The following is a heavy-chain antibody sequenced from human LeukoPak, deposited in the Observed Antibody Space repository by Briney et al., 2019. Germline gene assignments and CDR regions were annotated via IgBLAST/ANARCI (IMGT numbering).Heavy chain of an antibody. CDR1: GYSISSGYY. Sequence: KPSETLSLTCAVSGYSISSGYYWGWIRQPPGKGLEWIGSIHHSGNTYYKPSLKSRVTISVDTSKNQFSLKLSSVTAADTAVYYCARDWYYYDSSGCRGWAFDIWGQGTMVTVSS. CDR3: ARDWYYYDSSGCRGWAFDI. CDR2: IHHSGNT. V-gene: IGHV4-38-2*02. D-gene: IGHD3-22*01. J-gene: IGHJ3*02.